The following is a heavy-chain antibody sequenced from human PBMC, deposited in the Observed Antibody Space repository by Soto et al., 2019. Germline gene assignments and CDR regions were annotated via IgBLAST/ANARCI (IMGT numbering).Heavy chain of an antibody. V-gene: IGHV1-18*01. Sequence: ASVKVSCKASGYTFTNYGISWVRQAPGEGLEWMGWINTSNDNKLYAQKIQGRLTLTTDTSMSTAYMDLTTLRSDDTAVYYCARGSALPIFGVVTKYYYYYMDVWGKGTTVTVSS. CDR3: ARGSALPIFGVVTKYYYYYMDV. J-gene: IGHJ6*03. CDR1: GYTFTNYG. D-gene: IGHD3-3*01. CDR2: INTSNDNK.